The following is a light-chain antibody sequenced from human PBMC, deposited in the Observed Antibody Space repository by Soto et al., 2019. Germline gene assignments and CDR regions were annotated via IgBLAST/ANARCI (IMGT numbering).Light chain of an antibody. V-gene: IGKV3-15*01. CDR2: GAS. Sequence: EIVITQSAATLSLSAGEIATLSCMASQSVSSNLAWYQQKPGQAPRLLIYGASTRATGIPARFSGGGSGTDFTLTISSLQSEDFAIYYCQQYYDWPITFGQGTRLEIK. J-gene: IGKJ5*01. CDR1: QSVSSN. CDR3: QQYYDWPIT.